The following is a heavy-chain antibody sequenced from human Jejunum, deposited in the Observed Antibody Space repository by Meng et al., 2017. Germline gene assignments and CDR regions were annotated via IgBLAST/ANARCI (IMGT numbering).Heavy chain of an antibody. CDR1: GFSLTSSGVG. CDR3: AHRGSGSYYHYYFDY. J-gene: IGHJ4*02. Sequence: SGPTLVKPTQTLTLTCTFSGFSLTSSGVGVGWIRQPPGKAPEWLALIFWNDDKRYRPSLKSRLTITKDSSNTQVVLTMTNMDPVDTATYYCAHRGSGSYYHYYFDYWGQGTLVTVSS. CDR2: IFWNDDK. V-gene: IGHV2-5*01. D-gene: IGHD3-10*01.